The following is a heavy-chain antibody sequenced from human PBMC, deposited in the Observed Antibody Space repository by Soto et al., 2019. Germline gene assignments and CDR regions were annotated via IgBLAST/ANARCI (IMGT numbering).Heavy chain of an antibody. D-gene: IGHD4-17*01. V-gene: IGHV3-64*01. CDR1: GFTFSSYA. Sequence: GGSLRLSCAASGFTFSSYAMHWVRQAPGKGLEYVSTISRNGGSTYYANSVKGRFTISRDNSKNTLYLQMGSLRAEDMAVYYCARAGDYGDYYYGMDVWGQGTTVTVSS. CDR3: ARAGDYGDYYYGMDV. J-gene: IGHJ6*02. CDR2: ISRNGGST.